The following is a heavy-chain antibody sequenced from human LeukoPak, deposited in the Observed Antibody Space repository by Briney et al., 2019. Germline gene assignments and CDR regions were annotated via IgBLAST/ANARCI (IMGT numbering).Heavy chain of an antibody. CDR3: ARDFHDSSGYQH. Sequence: PGGSLRLSCAASGFTFSSYAMSWVRQAPGKGLEWVSAISGSGGSTYYADSVKGRFTISRDNSKNTLYLQMNSLRAEDTAVYYCARDFHDSSGYQHWGQGTLVTVSS. CDR1: GFTFSSYA. V-gene: IGHV3-23*01. CDR2: ISGSGGST. J-gene: IGHJ1*01. D-gene: IGHD3-22*01.